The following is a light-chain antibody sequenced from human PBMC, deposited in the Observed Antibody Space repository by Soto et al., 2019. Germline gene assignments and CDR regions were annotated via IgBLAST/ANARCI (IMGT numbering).Light chain of an antibody. CDR2: EGI. Sequence: QSVLTQPASVSGSPGQSITISCTGTSSDIGTYNLVSWYQHYPGKAPKLMIYEGIKRPSGVSNRFSGSKSGNTAFLTISGLQAEDEADYYCCSYVSSGTANYVFGSATKVTVL. CDR1: SSDIGTYNL. V-gene: IGLV2-23*01. J-gene: IGLJ1*01. CDR3: CSYVSSGTANYV.